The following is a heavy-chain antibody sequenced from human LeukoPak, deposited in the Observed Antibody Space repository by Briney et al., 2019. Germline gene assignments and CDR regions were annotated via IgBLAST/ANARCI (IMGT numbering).Heavy chain of an antibody. D-gene: IGHD6-13*01. J-gene: IGHJ6*03. Sequence: SQTLSLTCTVSGGSISSGSYYWSWIRQPAGKGLEWIGRIYTSGSTNYNPSLKSRVTIAVDTSKNQFSLKLSSVSAADTAVYYCAREVSSSWYDYYYMDVWGKGTTVTVSS. V-gene: IGHV4-61*02. CDR1: GGSISSGSYY. CDR2: IYTSGST. CDR3: AREVSSSWYDYYYMDV.